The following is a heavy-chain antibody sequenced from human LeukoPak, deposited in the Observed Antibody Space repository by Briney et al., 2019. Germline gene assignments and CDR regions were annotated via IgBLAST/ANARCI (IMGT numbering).Heavy chain of an antibody. CDR3: ARSCRGTTVSYYYYYMDV. V-gene: IGHV4-34*01. Sequence: KASETLSLTCAVYGGSFSGYYWSWIRQPPGKGLEWIGEINHSGSTNYNPSLKSRVTISVDTSKNQFSLKLSSVTAADTAVYYCARSCRGTTVSYYYYYMDVWGKGTTVTVSS. D-gene: IGHD4-11*01. CDR2: INHSGST. CDR1: GGSFSGYY. J-gene: IGHJ6*03.